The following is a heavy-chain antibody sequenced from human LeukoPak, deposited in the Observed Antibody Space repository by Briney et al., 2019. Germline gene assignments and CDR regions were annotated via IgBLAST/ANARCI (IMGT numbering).Heavy chain of an antibody. CDR3: ARVRESRDGYNSNYFDY. Sequence: SETLSLTCAVYGGSFSGYYWSWIRQPPGKGLEWIGEITHSGSTNYNPSLKSRVTISVDTSKNQFSLKLSSVTAADTAVYYCARVRESRDGYNSNYFDYWGQGTLVTVSS. V-gene: IGHV4-34*01. J-gene: IGHJ4*02. CDR2: ITHSGST. CDR1: GGSFSGYY. D-gene: IGHD5-24*01.